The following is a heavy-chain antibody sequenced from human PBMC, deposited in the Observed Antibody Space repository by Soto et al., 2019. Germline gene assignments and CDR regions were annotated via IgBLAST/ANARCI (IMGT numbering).Heavy chain of an antibody. D-gene: IGHD3-3*01. V-gene: IGHV1-18*01. Sequence: RASVKVSCKASGYTFTSYGISWVRQAPGQGLEWMGWISAYNGNTNYAQKLQGRVTMTTDTSTSTAYMELRSLRSDDTAVYYCARGITIFGVVLDAFDIWGQGTMVTVSS. CDR1: GYTFTSYG. J-gene: IGHJ3*02. CDR3: ARGITIFGVVLDAFDI. CDR2: ISAYNGNT.